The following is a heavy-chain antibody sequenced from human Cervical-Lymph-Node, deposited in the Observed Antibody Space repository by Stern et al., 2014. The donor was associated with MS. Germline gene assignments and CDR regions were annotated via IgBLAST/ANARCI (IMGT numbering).Heavy chain of an antibody. CDR2: INPKSGDP. J-gene: IGHJ4*02. CDR1: RYTFIDYY. Sequence: VQLVQSGAEVKKPGASVKVSCKASRYTFIDYYIHWVRQAPGQGLEWMGWINPKSGDPHYAEKFQGRATMTRDTSISTAHMELSRLTSDDTALYYCARGLRRFDWLAPFDAWGQATLVTVSS. CDR3: ARGLRRFDWLAPFDA. V-gene: IGHV1-2*02. D-gene: IGHD3-9*01.